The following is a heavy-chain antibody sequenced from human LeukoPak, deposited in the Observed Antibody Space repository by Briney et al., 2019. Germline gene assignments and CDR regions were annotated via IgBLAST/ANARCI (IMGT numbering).Heavy chain of an antibody. CDR2: IGSSGSTI. Sequence: GGSLRLSCAASGFTFSSYEMNWVRQAPGKGLEWVSYIGSSGSTIYYADSVKGRFTISRDNAKNSLYLQMNSLRAEDTAVYYCARGYSSFDYWGQGTLVTVSS. CDR1: GFTFSSYE. CDR3: ARGYSSFDY. V-gene: IGHV3-48*03. J-gene: IGHJ4*02. D-gene: IGHD5-18*01.